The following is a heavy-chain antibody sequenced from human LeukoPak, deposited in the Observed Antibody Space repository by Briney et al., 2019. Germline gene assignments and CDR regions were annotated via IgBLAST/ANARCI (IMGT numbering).Heavy chain of an antibody. J-gene: IGHJ5*02. CDR1: GFSVSSNA. CDR3: ARGREGPSPGS. Sequence: GRFLRLSCAVSGFSVSSNAMSWVRQAPGEGLEWVSAITGGGGGTYYADSVKGRSTISRDNSKNTLYLQMNSLTAEDTAVYYCARGREGPSPGSWGQGTLVTVSS. CDR2: ITGGGGGT. D-gene: IGHD5-12*01. V-gene: IGHV3-23*01.